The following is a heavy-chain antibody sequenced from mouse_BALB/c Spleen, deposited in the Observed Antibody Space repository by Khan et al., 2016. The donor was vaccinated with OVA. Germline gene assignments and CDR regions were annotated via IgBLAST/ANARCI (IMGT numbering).Heavy chain of an antibody. CDR3: ARDGSRYNYAMDY. CDR1: GYSITSDYA. Sequence: EVQLQESGPGLVNPSQSLSLTCTVTGYSITSDYAWNWIRQFPGNKLEWMGYINYSGSTNYNPALKSRISITRDTSKNQFFLQLNSVTTEDTATSYCARDGSRYNYAMDYWGQGTSVTVSS. V-gene: IGHV3-2*02. D-gene: IGHD2-3*01. CDR2: INYSGST. J-gene: IGHJ4*01.